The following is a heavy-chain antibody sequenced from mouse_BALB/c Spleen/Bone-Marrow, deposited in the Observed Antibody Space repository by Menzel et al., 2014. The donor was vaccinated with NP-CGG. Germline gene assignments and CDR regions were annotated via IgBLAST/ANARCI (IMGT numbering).Heavy chain of an antibody. CDR1: GFNIKDTY. V-gene: IGHV14-3*02. Sequence: EVQLQQSGAEPVKPGASVKLSCTASGFNIKDTYMHWVKQRPEQSLEWIGRIDPANGNTKYDPKFQGKATITADTSSNTAYLQLSSLTSEDTAVYHCVRGHGYYVGYYFDNWGQGTTLTVSS. D-gene: IGHD2-3*01. J-gene: IGHJ2*01. CDR2: IDPANGNT. CDR3: VRGHGYYVGYYFDN.